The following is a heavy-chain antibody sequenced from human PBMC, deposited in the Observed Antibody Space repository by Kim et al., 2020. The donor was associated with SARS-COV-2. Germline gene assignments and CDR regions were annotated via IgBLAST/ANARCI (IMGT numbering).Heavy chain of an antibody. D-gene: IGHD3-3*01. CDR2: INTNTGNP. V-gene: IGHV7-4-1*02. CDR3: ARGDNNLLRFLEWLLIHDAFDI. J-gene: IGHJ3*02. Sequence: ASVKVSCKASGYTFTSYAMNWVRQAPGQGLEWMGWINTNTGNPTYAQGFTGRFVFSLDTSVSTAYLQISSLKAEDTAVYYCARGDNNLLRFLEWLLIHDAFDIWGQGTMVTVSS. CDR1: GYTFTSYA.